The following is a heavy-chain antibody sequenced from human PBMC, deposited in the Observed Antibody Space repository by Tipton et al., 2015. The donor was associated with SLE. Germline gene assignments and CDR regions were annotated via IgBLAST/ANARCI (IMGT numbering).Heavy chain of an antibody. D-gene: IGHD6-19*01. CDR2: INSDGSST. CDR1: GFTFSSYA. Sequence: SLRLSCAASGFTFSSYAMHWVRQAPGKGLVWVSRINSDGSSTSYADSVKGRFTISRDNAKNTLYLQMNSLRAEDTAVYYWARERIAGVGWGDPWGQGSLVTVSS. V-gene: IGHV3-74*01. CDR3: ARERIAGVGWGDP. J-gene: IGHJ5*02.